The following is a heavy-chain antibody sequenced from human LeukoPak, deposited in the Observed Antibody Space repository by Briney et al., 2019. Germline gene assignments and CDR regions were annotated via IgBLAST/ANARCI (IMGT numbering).Heavy chain of an antibody. V-gene: IGHV4-31*03. CDR2: IYYSGST. D-gene: IGHD5-18*01. J-gene: IGHJ4*02. CDR3: ARDRGYSYGPFDY. Sequence: PSQTLSLTCTVSGGSISSGGYYWSWIRQPPGKGLEWIGYIYYSGSTYYNPSLKSRVTISVDTSKNQFSLKLSSVTAAGTAVYYWARDRGYSYGPFDYWGQGTLVTVSS. CDR1: GGSISSGGYY.